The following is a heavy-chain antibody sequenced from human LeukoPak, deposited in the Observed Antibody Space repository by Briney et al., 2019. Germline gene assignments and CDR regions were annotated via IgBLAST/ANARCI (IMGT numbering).Heavy chain of an antibody. V-gene: IGHV4-59*01. CDR1: GGSISSYY. D-gene: IGHD2-21*02. J-gene: IGHJ4*02. CDR2: IYYSGST. CDR3: ARDFPYCGGDCYSHGGY. Sequence: SETLSLTCTVSGGSISSYYWSWIRQPPGKGLEWIGYIYYSGSTNYNPSLKSRVTISVDTSKNQFSLKLSSVTAADTAVYYCARDFPYCGGDCYSHGGYWGREPWSPSPQ.